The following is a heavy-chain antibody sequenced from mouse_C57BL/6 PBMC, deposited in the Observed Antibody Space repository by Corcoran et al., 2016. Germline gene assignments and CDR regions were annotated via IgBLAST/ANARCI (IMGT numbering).Heavy chain of an antibody. D-gene: IGHD2-10*02. J-gene: IGHJ1*03. Sequence: EVQLQQSGPVLVKPGPSVKISCKASGFTFTDYHMHWVKQSHGKSLESIGLVYPYNGGTIYNQKFKGKATLPVDTSSSTAYMELNSLTAEDAAVYYCASQVGYDDGYFDVWGTGTTVTVSS. CDR2: VYPYNGGT. CDR3: ASQVGYDDGYFDV. V-gene: IGHV1-36*01. CDR1: GFTFTDYH.